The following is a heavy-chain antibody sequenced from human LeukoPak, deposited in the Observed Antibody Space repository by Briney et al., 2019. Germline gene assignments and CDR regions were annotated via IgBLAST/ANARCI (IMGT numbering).Heavy chain of an antibody. Sequence: PGGSLRLSCAASGFTFSSYWMSWARQAPGKGLEWVAVISYDGSNKYYADSVKGRFTISRDNSKNTLYLQMNSLRAEDTAVYYCARGERLTVRGVITIWALGYWGQGTLVTVSS. V-gene: IGHV3-30-3*01. CDR3: ARGERLTVRGVITIWALGY. D-gene: IGHD3-10*01. J-gene: IGHJ4*02. CDR1: GFTFSSYW. CDR2: ISYDGSNK.